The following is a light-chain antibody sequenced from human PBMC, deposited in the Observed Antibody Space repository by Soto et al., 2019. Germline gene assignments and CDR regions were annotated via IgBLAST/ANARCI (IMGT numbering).Light chain of an antibody. J-gene: IGKJ4*01. CDR1: QSVFSS. CDR3: QQYGSSGLT. V-gene: IGKV3-15*01. Sequence: EIVMTQSPDTLSVSPGERATLSCRASQSVFSSLAWYQQKPGQAPRLLIYGASTRATGIPARFSGSGSGTEFTLTISSLQSEDFATYYCQQYGSSGLTFGGGTKVDIK. CDR2: GAS.